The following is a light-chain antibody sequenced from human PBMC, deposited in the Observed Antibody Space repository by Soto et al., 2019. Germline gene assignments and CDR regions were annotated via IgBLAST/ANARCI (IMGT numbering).Light chain of an antibody. V-gene: IGKV1-5*03. J-gene: IGKJ1*01. CDR1: QSVINR. CDR3: QQYNTYSWT. Sequence: EIQMTQFPSTLSASVGDSVTITCRASQSVINRLAWFQQKSGEAPNLLIHKASSLESGVPSRFSGSGSGTEFSLTISSLQHDDFATYYCQQYNTYSWTFGQGTKVEIK. CDR2: KAS.